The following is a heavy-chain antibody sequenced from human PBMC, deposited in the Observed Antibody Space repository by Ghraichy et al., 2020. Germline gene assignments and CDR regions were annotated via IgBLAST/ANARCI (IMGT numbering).Heavy chain of an antibody. CDR2: IHSSGST. CDR1: GGSISTYY. V-gene: IGHV4-59*01. J-gene: IGHJ6*02. Sequence: SQTLSLTCTVSGGSISTYYWSWIRQPPGKGLEWIGYIHSSGSTTYNPSLKSRVTISVDTSKNQFSLKLSSVTAADTAVYYCARGRSSTSDRSYYHGLGVWGHGTAVTVSS. D-gene: IGHD2-2*01. CDR3: ARGRSSTSDRSYYHGLGV.